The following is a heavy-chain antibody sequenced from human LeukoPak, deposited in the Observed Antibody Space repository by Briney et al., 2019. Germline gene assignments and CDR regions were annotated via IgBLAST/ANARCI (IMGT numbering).Heavy chain of an antibody. CDR2: ISYDGSNK. V-gene: IGHV3-30*18. J-gene: IGHJ3*02. CDR1: GFTFSSYG. Sequence: GRSLRLSCAASGFTFSSYGMHWVRQAPGKGLEWVAVISYDGSNKYYADSVKGRFTISRDNSKSTLYLQMNSLRAEDTAVYYCAKTALEGGAFDIWGQGTMVTVSS. D-gene: IGHD1-1*01. CDR3: AKTALEGGAFDI.